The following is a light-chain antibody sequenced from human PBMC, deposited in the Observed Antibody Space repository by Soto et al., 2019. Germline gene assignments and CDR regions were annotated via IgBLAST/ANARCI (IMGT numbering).Light chain of an antibody. Sequence: DVVMTQSPLSLPVTLGQPASISCRSSQSLVYSDGNTYLNWFQQRPGQSPRRLIYKVSNRDSGVPDRVSGSGSGTDFPLKISRVEAEDVGVYYCIQGTHWPPTFGQGTKVEIK. CDR2: KVS. CDR3: IQGTHWPPT. V-gene: IGKV2-30*01. J-gene: IGKJ1*01. CDR1: QSLVYSDGNTY.